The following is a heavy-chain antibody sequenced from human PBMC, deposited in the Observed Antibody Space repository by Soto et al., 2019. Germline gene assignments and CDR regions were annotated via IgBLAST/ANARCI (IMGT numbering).Heavy chain of an antibody. CDR3: AREKYGDFHYFDY. Sequence: SETLSITCTVSGGSISSGDYYWSWIRQPPGKGLEWIGYIYYSGSTYYNPSLKSRVTISVDTSKNQFSLKLSSVTAADTAVYYCAREKYGDFHYFDYWGQGTLVTVSS. CDR1: GGSISSGDYY. J-gene: IGHJ4*02. D-gene: IGHD4-17*01. CDR2: IYYSGST. V-gene: IGHV4-30-4*01.